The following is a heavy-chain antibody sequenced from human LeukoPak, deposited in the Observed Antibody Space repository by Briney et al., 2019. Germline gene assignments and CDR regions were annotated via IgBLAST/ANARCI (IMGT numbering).Heavy chain of an antibody. D-gene: IGHD2-2*01. V-gene: IGHV3-23*01. Sequence: GGSLRLSCAASGFTFSSFAMSWVRQAPGKGLEWVSAISGSGSSTYYADSVKGRFTISRDNSKNTLYLQMNSLGAEDTAVYYCAKDILIVVVPSARFDYWGQGTLVTVSS. CDR2: ISGSGSST. J-gene: IGHJ4*02. CDR1: GFTFSSFA. CDR3: AKDILIVVVPSARFDY.